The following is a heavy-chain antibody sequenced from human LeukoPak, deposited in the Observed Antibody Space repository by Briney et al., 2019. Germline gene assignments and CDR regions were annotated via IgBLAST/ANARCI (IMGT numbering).Heavy chain of an antibody. V-gene: IGHV1-18*01. CDR3: ATGGGDWYSDL. Sequence: XXSGYTFSXYDISWVRQAPGKGLEWMGWISPYNGNTDSAQKFQGRVTLTTDTSTSTAYMELRSLTSDDTAVYYCATGGGDWYSDLWGRGTLVTVSS. CDR1: GYTFSXYD. D-gene: IGHD3-10*01. CDR2: ISPYNGNT. J-gene: IGHJ2*01.